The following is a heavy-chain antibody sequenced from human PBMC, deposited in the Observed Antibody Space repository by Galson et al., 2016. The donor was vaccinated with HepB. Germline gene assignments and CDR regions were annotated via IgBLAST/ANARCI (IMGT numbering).Heavy chain of an antibody. J-gene: IGHJ5*02. Sequence: QSGAEVKKPGESLRISCKGFGYSFTSYWISWVRQMPGKGLEWMGRIDPSDSYTNYSPSFQGHVTISADKSISTAYLQWSSLKASDTAMYYCARQPRKGLRYFEFDPWGQGTLVIVSS. CDR1: GYSFTSYW. D-gene: IGHD3-9*01. V-gene: IGHV5-10-1*01. CDR3: ARQPRKGLRYFEFDP. CDR2: IDPSDSYT.